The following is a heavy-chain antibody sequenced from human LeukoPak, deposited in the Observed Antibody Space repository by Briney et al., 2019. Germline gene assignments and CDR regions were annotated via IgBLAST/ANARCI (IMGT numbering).Heavy chain of an antibody. CDR2: IIPIFGTA. CDR1: GGTFSIYA. CDR3: ARWGYYYDSGGYSASFDY. D-gene: IGHD3-22*01. Sequence: SVKVSCXASGGTFSIYAFSWVRQARGQGLEWMAGIIPIFGTASYAQEFQGRVTITTDESTSTAYMELSSLRSEGTAVYYCARWGYYYDSGGYSASFDYWGQGTLVTVSS. J-gene: IGHJ4*02. V-gene: IGHV1-69*05.